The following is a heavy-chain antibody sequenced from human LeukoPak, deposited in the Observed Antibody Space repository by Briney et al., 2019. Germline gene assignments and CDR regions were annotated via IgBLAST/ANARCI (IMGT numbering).Heavy chain of an antibody. V-gene: IGHV4-4*09. D-gene: IGHD5-18*01. J-gene: IGHJ4*02. CDR2: IYSSGTT. CDR1: GGSISSYY. Sequence: PSETLSLTCTVPGGSISSYYWSWIRQPPGKGLEWIGYIYSSGTTEYNPSLKSRVTMSVDTSKNQFSLKLSSVSAADTAVYYCARRGNSYGYAFDYWGQGALVTVSS. CDR3: ARRGNSYGYAFDY.